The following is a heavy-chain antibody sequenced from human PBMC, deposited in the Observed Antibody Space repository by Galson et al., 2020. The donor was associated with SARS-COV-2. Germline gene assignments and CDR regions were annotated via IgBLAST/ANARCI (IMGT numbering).Heavy chain of an antibody. CDR3: ARGRSYYDFWSGYYSGGY. D-gene: IGHD3-3*01. V-gene: IGHV1-8*02. CDR2: MTPGNGNT. J-gene: IGHJ4*02. CDR1: RYTFTTYD. Sequence: ASVKVSCKTSRYTFTTYDIHWVRQATGQGLEWMGWMTPGNGNTGYAQKFQGRVTMTRDSSINTAYMELSGLKSDDTAIYFCARGRSYYDFWSGYYSGGYWGQGTLVTVTS.